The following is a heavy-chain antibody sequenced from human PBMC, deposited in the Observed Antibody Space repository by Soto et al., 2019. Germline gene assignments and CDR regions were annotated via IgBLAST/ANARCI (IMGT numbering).Heavy chain of an antibody. Sequence: EVQLVESGGGLVQPGRSLRLSCAASGFTFDDYAMHWVRQAPGKGLEWVSGISWNSGSIGYADSVKGRFTISRDNDKNSLYLQMNSRRAEDTALYYCAKDMYSSHHYGMDVWGQGTTVTVSS. J-gene: IGHJ6*02. D-gene: IGHD6-13*01. CDR1: GFTFDDYA. CDR2: ISWNSGSI. CDR3: AKDMYSSHHYGMDV. V-gene: IGHV3-9*01.